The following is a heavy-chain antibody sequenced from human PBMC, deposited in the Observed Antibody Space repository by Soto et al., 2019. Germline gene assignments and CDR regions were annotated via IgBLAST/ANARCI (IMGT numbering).Heavy chain of an antibody. J-gene: IGHJ4*02. CDR3: AREDIVVVVAALFAY. V-gene: IGHV3-30-3*01. Sequence: QVQLVESGGGVVQPGRFLRLSCAASGFTFSSYAMHWVRQAPGKGLEWVAVISYDGSNKYYADSVKGRFTISRDNSKNPLYLQMNCLRAEDTAVYYCAREDIVVVVAALFAYWGQGTLVTVSS. CDR2: ISYDGSNK. D-gene: IGHD2-15*01. CDR1: GFTFSSYA.